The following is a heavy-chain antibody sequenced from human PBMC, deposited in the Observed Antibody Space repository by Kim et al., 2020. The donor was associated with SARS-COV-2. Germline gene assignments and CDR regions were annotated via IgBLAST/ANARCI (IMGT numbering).Heavy chain of an antibody. V-gene: IGHV3-49*03. CDR2: IRSKRNDETT. CDR1: GLTFADYA. D-gene: IGHD3-22*01. CDR3: TSGPYYYDSAAYCQDY. J-gene: IGHJ4*02. Sequence: GGSLRLSCTTSGLTFADYAMSWFRQAPGKGLEWVAFIRSKRNDETTEYAASVKGRFIISRDDYTRITYLQMNGLKTADTAVYYCTSGPYYYDSAAYCQDYWGQGTLVTVSS.